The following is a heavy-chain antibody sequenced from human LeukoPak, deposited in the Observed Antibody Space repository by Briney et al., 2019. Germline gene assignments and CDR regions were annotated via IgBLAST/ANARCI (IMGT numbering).Heavy chain of an antibody. J-gene: IGHJ4*02. CDR1: GGSFSGYY. CDR3: ARGIAVVGFDY. V-gene: IGHV4-34*01. D-gene: IGHD6-19*01. CDR2: INHSGST. Sequence: PSETLSLTCAVYGGSFSGYYWSWIRQPPGKGLEWIGEINHSGSTNYNPSLKSRVTISVDTSKNQFSLKLSSVTAADTAVYYCARGIAVVGFDYWGQGTLVTVSS.